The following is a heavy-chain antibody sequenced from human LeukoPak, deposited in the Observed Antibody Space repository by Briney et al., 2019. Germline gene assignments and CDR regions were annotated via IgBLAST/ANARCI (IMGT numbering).Heavy chain of an antibody. J-gene: IGHJ6*02. CDR2: INHSGST. Sequence: SETLSLTCAVYGGSFSGYYWGWIRQPPGKGLEWIGEINHSGSTNYNPSLKSRVTISVDTSKNQFSLKLSSVTAADTAVYYCARQSGVVPAARDYYYYGMDVWGQGTTVTVSS. CDR1: GGSFSGYY. CDR3: ARQSGVVPAARDYYYYGMDV. V-gene: IGHV4-34*01. D-gene: IGHD2-2*01.